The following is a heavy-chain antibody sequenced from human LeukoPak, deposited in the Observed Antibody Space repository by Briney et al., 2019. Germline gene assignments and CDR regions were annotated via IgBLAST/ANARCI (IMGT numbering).Heavy chain of an antibody. J-gene: IGHJ4*02. CDR1: GGSISSYY. D-gene: IGHD6-13*01. CDR2: IYYSGST. CDR3: AREPPMVAAANY. Sequence: SETLSLTCTVSGGSISSYYWSWIRQPPGKGLEWIGYIYYSGSTNYNPSLKSRVTISVDTSKNQFSLKLSSVTAADTAVYYCAREPPMVAAANYWGQGTLVTVSS. V-gene: IGHV4-59*12.